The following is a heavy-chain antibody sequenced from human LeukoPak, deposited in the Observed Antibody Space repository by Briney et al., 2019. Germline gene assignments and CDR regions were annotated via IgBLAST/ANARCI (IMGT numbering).Heavy chain of an antibody. J-gene: IGHJ4*02. Sequence: GGSLRLSCAASGFTFSSYGMSWVRQAPGKGLEWVSAISGSGGSTYYADSVKGRFTISRDNSKNTLYLQMNSLRAEDTAVYYCAKAFSVYTATEFDYWGQGTLVTVSS. CDR3: AKAFSVYTATEFDY. CDR1: GFTFSSYG. V-gene: IGHV3-23*01. CDR2: ISGSGGST. D-gene: IGHD5-18*01.